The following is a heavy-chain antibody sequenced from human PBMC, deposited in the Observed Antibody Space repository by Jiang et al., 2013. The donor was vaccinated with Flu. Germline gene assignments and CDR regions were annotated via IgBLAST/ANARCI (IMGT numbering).Heavy chain of an antibody. D-gene: IGHD3-16*02. V-gene: IGHV4-59*08. J-gene: IGHJ4*02. CDR2: IYYSGST. CDR3: AGKLSSLGY. Sequence: GSGLVKPSETLSLTCTVSGGSISSYYWSWIRQPPGKGLEWIGYIYYSGSTNYNPSLKSRVTISVDTSKNQFSLKLSSVTAADTAVYYCAGKLSSLGYWGQGTLVTVSS. CDR1: GGSISSYY.